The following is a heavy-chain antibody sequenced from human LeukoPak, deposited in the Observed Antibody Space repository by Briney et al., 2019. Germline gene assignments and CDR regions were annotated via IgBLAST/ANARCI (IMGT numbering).Heavy chain of an antibody. V-gene: IGHV3-48*03. J-gene: IGHJ4*02. D-gene: IGHD3-3*01. Sequence: PGGSLRLSCAASGFTFSSYEMNWVRQAPGKGLEWVSYISSSGSTIYYADSVKGRFTISRDNAKNSLYLQMNSLRAEDTAVYYCARKGGSWSYFDYWGQGTLVTVSS. CDR2: ISSSGSTI. CDR1: GFTFSSYE. CDR3: ARKGGSWSYFDY.